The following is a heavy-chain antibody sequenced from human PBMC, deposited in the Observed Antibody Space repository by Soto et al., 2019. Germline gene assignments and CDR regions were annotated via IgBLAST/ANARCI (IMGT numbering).Heavy chain of an antibody. CDR3: ARGGYGGYGMDV. D-gene: IGHD2-15*01. J-gene: IGHJ6*02. CDR2: ISYDGKNK. CDR1: GFTFTSYA. Sequence: QVQLVESGGGVVQPGRSLRLSCAASGFTFTSYALHWVRQAPGKGLEWVALISYDGKNKDHADSVKGRFTISRDNSKNTLYLQMISLRTEDTAVYYCARGGYGGYGMDVWGQGTTVTVSS. V-gene: IGHV3-30*04.